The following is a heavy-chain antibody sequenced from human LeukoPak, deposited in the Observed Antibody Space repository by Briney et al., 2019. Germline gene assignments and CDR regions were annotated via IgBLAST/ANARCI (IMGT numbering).Heavy chain of an antibody. J-gene: IGHJ6*02. D-gene: IGHD1-7*01. Sequence: GESLKISCKGSGYRFTDYWIGWVRQMPGKGLEWMGIIYPGDSDTRYSPSFQGQVTISADKSINTAHLQWSSLKASDTAMYYCARGXAGTTPDYYYFGLDVWGQGTTVRVSS. V-gene: IGHV5-51*01. CDR1: GYRFTDYW. CDR2: IYPGDSDT. CDR3: ARGXAGTTPDYYYFGLDV.